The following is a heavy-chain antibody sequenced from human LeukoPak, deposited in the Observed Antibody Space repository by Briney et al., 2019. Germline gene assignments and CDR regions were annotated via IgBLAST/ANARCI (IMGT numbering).Heavy chain of an antibody. D-gene: IGHD6-13*01. V-gene: IGHV3-23*01. J-gene: IGHJ4*02. CDR3: ARSLPYGTTWYGRSDF. CDR2: IGGSGGDT. Sequence: GGSLRLSCVVSGFTFSTYAMSWVRQAPGKGLEWVSGIGGSGGDTFYADSVRGRFTISRDNAMNSLYLQMNSLRAEDTAIYYCARSLPYGTTWYGRSDFWGQGTLVTVSS. CDR1: GFTFSTYA.